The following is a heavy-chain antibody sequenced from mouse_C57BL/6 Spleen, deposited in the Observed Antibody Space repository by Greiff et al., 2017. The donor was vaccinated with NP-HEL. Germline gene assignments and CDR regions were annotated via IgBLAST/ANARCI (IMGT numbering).Heavy chain of an antibody. J-gene: IGHJ1*03. CDR1: GYTFTSYW. V-gene: IGHV1-59*01. CDR3: ARLHYYGSSYRYFDV. CDR2: IDPSDSYT. D-gene: IGHD1-1*01. Sequence: QVQLQQSGAELVRPGTSVKLSCKASGYTFTSYWMHWVKQRPGQGLEWIGVIDPSDSYTNYNQKFKGKATLTVDTSSSQAYMQLSSLTSEDSAVYYCARLHYYGSSYRYFDVWGTGTTVTVSS.